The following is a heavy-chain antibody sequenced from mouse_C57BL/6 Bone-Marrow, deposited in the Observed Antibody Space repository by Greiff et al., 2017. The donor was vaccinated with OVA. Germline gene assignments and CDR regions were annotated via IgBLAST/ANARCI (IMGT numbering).Heavy chain of an antibody. Sequence: VQLQQSVAELVRPGASVKLSCTASGFNIKNTYMHWVKQRPEQGLEWIGRIDPANGNTKYAPQFQGKATITADTSSNTAYLQLSSLTSEDTASYYCARLDYYGSPWFAYWGQGTLVTVSA. CDR2: IDPANGNT. D-gene: IGHD1-1*01. V-gene: IGHV14-3*01. CDR1: GFNIKNTY. J-gene: IGHJ3*01. CDR3: ARLDYYGSPWFAY.